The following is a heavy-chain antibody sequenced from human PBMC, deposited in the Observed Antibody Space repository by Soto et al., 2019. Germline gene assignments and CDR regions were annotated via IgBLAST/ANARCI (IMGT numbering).Heavy chain of an antibody. CDR3: ARDRGSDDPIDY. Sequence: LSLSCAASGLTCRRYAMQWDRQAPGKGLEWVAVVWHDGKTKYYADSVEGRFTISRDNSRNTLFLQMNSLRAEDTAVYHCARDRGSDDPIDYWGQGTLVTVSS. D-gene: IGHD3-10*01. CDR2: VWHDGKTK. CDR1: GLTCRRYA. V-gene: IGHV3-33*01. J-gene: IGHJ4*02.